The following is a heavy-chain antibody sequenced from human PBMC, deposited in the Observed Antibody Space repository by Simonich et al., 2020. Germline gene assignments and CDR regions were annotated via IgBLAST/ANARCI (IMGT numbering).Heavy chain of an antibody. J-gene: IGHJ3*02. CDR3: ARHAGFAFDI. V-gene: IGHV4-39*01. CDR1: GGSISSSSYD. CDR2: IYYRGST. D-gene: IGHD6-13*01. Sequence: QLQLQESGPGLVKPSETLSLTCTVSGGSISSSSYDWGWIRQPPGKGLEWIGRIYYRGSTYYNPSLNSRVTISVDTSKNQFSLKLSSVTAADTAVYYCARHAGFAFDIWGQGTMVTVSS.